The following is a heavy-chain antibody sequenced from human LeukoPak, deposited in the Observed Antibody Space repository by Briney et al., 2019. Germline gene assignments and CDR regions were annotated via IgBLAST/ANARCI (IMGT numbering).Heavy chain of an antibody. V-gene: IGHV6-1*01. D-gene: IGHD3-10*01. CDR2: TYYRSKWNN. CDR3: ARARGYFDL. J-gene: IGHJ2*01. CDR1: GDNVSSNSAD. Sequence: LSQTLSLTCAISGDNVSSNSADWSWIRQSPSRGLEWLGRTYYRSKWNNNYAISVKSRITINPDTSKNQFSLQLNSVTPEDTGVYYCARARGYFDLWGRGTLVTVSS.